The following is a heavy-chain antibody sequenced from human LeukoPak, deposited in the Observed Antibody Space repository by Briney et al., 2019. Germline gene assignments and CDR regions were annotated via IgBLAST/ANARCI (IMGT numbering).Heavy chain of an antibody. D-gene: IGHD2-21*02. CDR2: INPNSGGT. J-gene: IGHJ3*02. Sequence: ASVKVSCKASGYTFTAYYMHWVRQAPGQGLEWIGWINPNSGGTNYAQKFLGRITMTRDTSITTAYMELSRLRSDDTAVYYCATATTYCGADCYPLDAFDIWGQGTMVTVSS. CDR3: ATATTYCGADCYPLDAFDI. CDR1: GYTFTAYY. V-gene: IGHV1-2*02.